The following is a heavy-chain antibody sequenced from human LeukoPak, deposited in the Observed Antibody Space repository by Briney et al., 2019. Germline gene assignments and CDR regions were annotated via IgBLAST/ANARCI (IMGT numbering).Heavy chain of an antibody. CDR3: AKDRIPDGRYSIDF. V-gene: IGHV3-23*01. CDR1: GFTFNTSA. Sequence: GGPLRLSCAASGFTFNTSAMNGVRKAPGKGREGGPVIIGNGGDIHYAGSVRGRFTISRDNSKNTLYLQMNSLRVEDTAVYYCAKDRIPDGRYSIDFWGPGTLVTVSS. J-gene: IGHJ4*02. D-gene: IGHD5-24*01. CDR2: IIGNGGDI.